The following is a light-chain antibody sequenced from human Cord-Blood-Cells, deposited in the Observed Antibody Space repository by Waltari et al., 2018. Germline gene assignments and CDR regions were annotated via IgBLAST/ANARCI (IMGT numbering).Light chain of an antibody. CDR2: GAS. CDR3: QQYNNWPPWT. J-gene: IGKJ1*01. CDR1: QSVSSN. Sequence: EIVMTQSQATLSVSPGERANPSCRASQSVSSNLAWYQQKPGQAPRLLIYGASTRATGIPARFSGSGSGTEFTLTISSLQSEDFAVYYCQQYNNWPPWTFGQGTKVEIK. V-gene: IGKV3-15*01.